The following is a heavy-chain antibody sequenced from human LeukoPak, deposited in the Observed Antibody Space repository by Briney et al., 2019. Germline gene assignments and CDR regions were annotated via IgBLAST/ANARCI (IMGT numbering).Heavy chain of an antibody. V-gene: IGHV3-23*01. CDR2: ISGSGGST. Sequence: GGSLRLSCAASGFTFSSYAMSWVRQAPGKGLEWVSAISGSGGSTYYADSVKGRFTISRDNSKNTLYLQMNSLRAEDTAAYYCATIYFDWLFRFDPWGQGTLVTVSS. CDR1: GFTFSSYA. D-gene: IGHD3-9*01. J-gene: IGHJ5*02. CDR3: ATIYFDWLFRFDP.